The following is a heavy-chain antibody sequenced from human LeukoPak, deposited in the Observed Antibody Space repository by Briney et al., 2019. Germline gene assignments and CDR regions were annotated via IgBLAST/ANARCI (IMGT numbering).Heavy chain of an antibody. CDR2: ISYDGRSI. V-gene: IGHV3-30*18. D-gene: IGHD2-2*01. Sequence: GGSLRLSCAASGFIFTNYFMSWVRQAPGKGLEWVAVISYDGRSIHYPDSVKGRFTISRDISTDTLWLQMDSLRTEDTAVYYCAKGPLRGTAAAIDYWGQGTLVTVSS. CDR1: GFIFTNYF. J-gene: IGHJ4*02. CDR3: AKGPLRGTAAAIDY.